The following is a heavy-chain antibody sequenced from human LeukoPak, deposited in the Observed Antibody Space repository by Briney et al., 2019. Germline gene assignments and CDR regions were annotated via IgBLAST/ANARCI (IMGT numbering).Heavy chain of an antibody. CDR3: AGGTDKDDY. V-gene: IGHV4-59*08. D-gene: IGHD2-15*01. CDR2: IHYSGST. CDR1: GGSISSYY. Sequence: PSETLSLTCTVSGGSISSYYWSWIRQPPGKGLEWIGYIHYSGSTNYNPSLKSRVTISVDTSKNQFSLKLNSVTAADTAVYYCAGGTDKDDYWGQGTLVTVSS. J-gene: IGHJ4*02.